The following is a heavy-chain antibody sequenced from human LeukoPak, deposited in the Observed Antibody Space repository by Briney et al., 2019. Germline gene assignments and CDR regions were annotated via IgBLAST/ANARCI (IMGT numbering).Heavy chain of an antibody. CDR3: ARARRDYYDSSGYYFDY. V-gene: IGHV3-48*03. CDR1: GFTFSSYE. CDR2: ISSSGSTI. D-gene: IGHD3-22*01. Sequence: GGSLRFSCAASGFTFSSYEMNWVRQAPGKGLEWVSYISSSGSTIYYADSVKGRFTISRDNAKNSLYLQMNSLRAEDTAVYYCARARRDYYDSSGYYFDYWGQGTLVTVSS. J-gene: IGHJ4*02.